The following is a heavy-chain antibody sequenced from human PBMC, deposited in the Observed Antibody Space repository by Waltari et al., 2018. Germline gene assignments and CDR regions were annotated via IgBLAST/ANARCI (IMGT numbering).Heavy chain of an antibody. V-gene: IGHV3-33*06. CDR3: AKADDSSGYYSNY. D-gene: IGHD3-22*01. CDR2: KWYDGSNK. CDR1: GFTFSSYG. J-gene: IGHJ4*02. Sequence: QVQLVESGGGVVQPGRSLRLSCAASGFTFSSYGMHWVRQAPGKWREWVAVKWYDGSNKYYADSVKGRFTISRDNSKNTLYLQMNSLRAEDTAVYYCAKADDSSGYYSNYWGQGTLVTVSS.